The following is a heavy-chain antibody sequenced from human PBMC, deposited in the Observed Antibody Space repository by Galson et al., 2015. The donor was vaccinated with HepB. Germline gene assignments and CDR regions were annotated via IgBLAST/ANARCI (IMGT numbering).Heavy chain of an antibody. V-gene: IGHV1-69*13. D-gene: IGHD2-21*02. CDR2: IIPIFGIA. CDR3: ASNCDLGGDCYLGY. CDR1: GGTFSSYA. J-gene: IGHJ4*02. Sequence: SVKVSCKASGGTFSSYAISWVRQAPGQGLEWMGGIIPIFGIANYAQKFQGRVTITADESTSTAYMELSSLRSEDTAVYYCASNCDLGGDCYLGYWGQGTLVTVSS.